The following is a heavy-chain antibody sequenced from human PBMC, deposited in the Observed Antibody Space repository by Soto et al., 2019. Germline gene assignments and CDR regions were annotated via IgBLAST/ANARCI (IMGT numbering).Heavy chain of an antibody. CDR1: GFTFGSYA. J-gene: IGHJ4*02. V-gene: IGHV3-30-3*01. Sequence: GGSLRLSCAASGFTFGSYAMHWVRQAPGKGLEWVAVISYDGSNKYYADSVKGRFTISRDNSKNTLYPQMNSLRAEDTAVYYCARDPDSSGYYVFDYWGQGSLVTVSS. CDR2: ISYDGSNK. D-gene: IGHD3-22*01. CDR3: ARDPDSSGYYVFDY.